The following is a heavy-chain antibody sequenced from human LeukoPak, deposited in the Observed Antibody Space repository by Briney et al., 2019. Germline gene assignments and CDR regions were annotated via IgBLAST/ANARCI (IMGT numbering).Heavy chain of an antibody. CDR3: ARVSSSWYQDWYFDL. CDR2: IETSGNT. D-gene: IGHD6-13*01. CDR1: GGSISSYY. Sequence: PSETLSLTCTVSGGSISSYYWSWIRQPAGTALEWIGRIETSGNTNYKPSLKSRVTMLVDTSKNQFSLKLSSVPAADTAVYYCARVSSSWYQDWYFDLWGRGTLVTVSS. J-gene: IGHJ2*01. V-gene: IGHV4-4*07.